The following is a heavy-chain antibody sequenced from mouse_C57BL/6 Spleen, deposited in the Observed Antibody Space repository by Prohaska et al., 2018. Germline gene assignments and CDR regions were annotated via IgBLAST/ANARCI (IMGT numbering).Heavy chain of an antibody. J-gene: IGHJ1*03. Sequence: HGKSLEWSPDINPNTCCTSYNQLFMGTATLNVDKSSSTAYMELRSLTSEDSAVYYCARGGLITTVVEGYFDVWGTGTTVTVSS. CDR3: ARGGLITTVVEGYFDV. V-gene: IGHV1-26*01. D-gene: IGHD1-1*01. CDR2: INPNTCCT.